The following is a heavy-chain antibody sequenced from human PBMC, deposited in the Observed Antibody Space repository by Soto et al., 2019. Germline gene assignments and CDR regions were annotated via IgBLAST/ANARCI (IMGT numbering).Heavy chain of an antibody. D-gene: IGHD1-26*01. J-gene: IGHJ5*02. Sequence: GSSVKVSCKASGYTFTRHDIRSVRQAPGQGLEWMGWIRVYNGKTNYAQKFQDRVTVTTDTSTSTAYMELRSLSSDDTAVYYCARASGRYSDRWGQGTLLTAPQ. CDR2: IRVYNGKT. V-gene: IGHV1-18*04. CDR3: ARASGRYSDR. CDR1: GYTFTRHD.